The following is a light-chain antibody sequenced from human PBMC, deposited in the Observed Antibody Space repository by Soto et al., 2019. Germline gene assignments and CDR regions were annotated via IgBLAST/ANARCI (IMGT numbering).Light chain of an antibody. Sequence: DIQITQSPSSLYTSVGDRVTITCRASQNINTYLNWYQQKPGKAPKLLIYAASTLQGGVPSRFSGSGSGTDFTLTISSLQAEDFAAYYCQQSYSTPYTFGHGTKLEIK. V-gene: IGKV1-39*01. J-gene: IGKJ2*01. CDR1: QNINTY. CDR2: AAS. CDR3: QQSYSTPYT.